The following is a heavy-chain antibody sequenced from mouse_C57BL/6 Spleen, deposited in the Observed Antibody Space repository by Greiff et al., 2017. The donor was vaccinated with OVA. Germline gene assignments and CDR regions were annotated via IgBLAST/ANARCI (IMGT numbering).Heavy chain of an antibody. J-gene: IGHJ2*01. CDR3: ARRVYYGYDGYYFDY. CDR2: ISSGSSTI. Sequence: EVKLVESGGGLVKPGGSLKLSCAASGFTFSDYGMHWVRQAPEKGLEWVAYISSGSSTIYYADTVKGRFTISRDNAKNTLFLQMTSLRSEDTAMYYCARRVYYGYDGYYFDYWGQGTTLTVSS. D-gene: IGHD2-2*01. V-gene: IGHV5-17*01. CDR1: GFTFSDYG.